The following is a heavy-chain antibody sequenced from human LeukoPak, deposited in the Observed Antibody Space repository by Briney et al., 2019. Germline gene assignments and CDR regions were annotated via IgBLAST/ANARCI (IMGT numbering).Heavy chain of an antibody. J-gene: IGHJ3*02. Sequence: PGGSLRLSCAASGFTFSSYAMSWVRQAPGKGLEWVSAISGSGGSTYYADSVKGRFTISRDNSKNTLYLQMSSLRAEDTAVYYCAKHIAVAGASDAFDIWGQGTMVTVSS. CDR3: AKHIAVAGASDAFDI. CDR1: GFTFSSYA. V-gene: IGHV3-23*01. D-gene: IGHD6-19*01. CDR2: ISGSGGST.